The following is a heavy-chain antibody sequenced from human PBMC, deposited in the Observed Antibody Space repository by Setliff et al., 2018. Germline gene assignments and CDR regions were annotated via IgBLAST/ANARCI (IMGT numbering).Heavy chain of an antibody. CDR3: ARDRATVIRGVTSFFYYYMDV. V-gene: IGHV4-59*12. CDR1: GGSISTYY. CDR2: IHYSGST. D-gene: IGHD3-10*01. Sequence: SETLSLTCTVSGGSISTYYWSWIRQPPGKGLEWIGYIHYSGSTNYNPSLKSRLTISVDTSKNQFSLNLSSVTAADTAVYYCARDRATVIRGVTSFFYYYMDVWGGGTTVTVSS. J-gene: IGHJ6*03.